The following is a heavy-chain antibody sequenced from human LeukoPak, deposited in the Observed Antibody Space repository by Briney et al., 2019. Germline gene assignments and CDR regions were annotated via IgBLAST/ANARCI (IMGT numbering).Heavy chain of an antibody. CDR2: IKSKTDGGTT. D-gene: IGHD1-26*01. CDR3: TTTSGGLVVGATTSYYYYGMDV. CDR1: GFTFSNAW. J-gene: IGHJ6*02. V-gene: IGHV3-15*01. Sequence: GGSLRLSCAASGFTFSNAWISWVRQALGKGLEWVGRIKSKTDGGTTDYAAPVKGRFTISRDDSKNTLYLQMNSLKTEDTAVYYCTTTSGGLVVGATTSYYYYGMDVWGQGTTVTVSS.